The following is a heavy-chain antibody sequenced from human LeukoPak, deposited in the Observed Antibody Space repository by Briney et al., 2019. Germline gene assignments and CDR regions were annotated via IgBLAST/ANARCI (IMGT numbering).Heavy chain of an antibody. V-gene: IGHV1-3*01. J-gene: IGHJ5*02. CDR3: ARVPTPTTVTTLRRGWFDP. Sequence: ASVKVSCKASGYTFTSYAMHWVRQAPGQRLEWMGWINAGNGNTKYSQKFQGRVTITRDTSASTVYMELSSLRSEDTAVYYCARVPTPTTVTTLRRGWFDPWGQGTLVTVSS. CDR2: INAGNGNT. CDR1: GYTFTSYA. D-gene: IGHD4-17*01.